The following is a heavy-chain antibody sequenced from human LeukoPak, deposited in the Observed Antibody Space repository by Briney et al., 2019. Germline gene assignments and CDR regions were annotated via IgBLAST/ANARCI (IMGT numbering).Heavy chain of an antibody. J-gene: IGHJ5*02. CDR1: GGSISSGSYY. CDR3: ARDDGYYDSSGYINWFDP. V-gene: IGHV4-61*02. CDR2: IYTSGST. Sequence: SETLSLTCTVSGGSISSGSYYWSWIRQPAGKGLEWIGRIYTSGSTYYNPSLKSRVTMSVDTSKNQFSLKLSSVPAADTAVYYCARDDGYYDSSGYINWFDPWGQGTLVTVSS. D-gene: IGHD3-22*01.